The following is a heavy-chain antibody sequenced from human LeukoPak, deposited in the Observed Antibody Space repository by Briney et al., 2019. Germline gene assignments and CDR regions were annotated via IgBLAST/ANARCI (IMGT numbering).Heavy chain of an antibody. CDR3: ARGAVSSGWWENWFGP. Sequence: ASVKVSCKASGYTFTSYGISWVRQAPGQGLEWVGWISAYNGNTNYAQKLQGRVTMTTDTSTSTAYMELRSLRSDDTAVYYCARGAVSSGWWENWFGPWGQGTLVTVSS. CDR2: ISAYNGNT. D-gene: IGHD6-19*01. CDR1: GYTFTSYG. V-gene: IGHV1-18*01. J-gene: IGHJ5*02.